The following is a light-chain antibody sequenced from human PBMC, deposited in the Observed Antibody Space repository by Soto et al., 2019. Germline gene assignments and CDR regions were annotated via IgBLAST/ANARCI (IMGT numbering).Light chain of an antibody. CDR3: CSYAGEYKYV. V-gene: IGLV2-11*01. Sequence: QSVLTQPRSVSGSPGQSVTISCTGSSSDVGAYNFASWYQQHPGAAPKLLIHDVNKRPPGAPDRFSASKSGNTASLTISGLQAEDEADYYCCSYAGEYKYVFGSGTKVTVL. CDR1: SSDVGAYNF. CDR2: DVN. J-gene: IGLJ1*01.